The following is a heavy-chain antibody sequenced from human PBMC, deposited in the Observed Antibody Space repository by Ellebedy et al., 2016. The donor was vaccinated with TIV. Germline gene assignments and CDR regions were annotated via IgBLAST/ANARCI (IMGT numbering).Heavy chain of an antibody. J-gene: IGHJ3*02. D-gene: IGHD3-3*02. V-gene: IGHV3-23*01. CDR3: AKISPTRRGAFDI. Sequence: GGSLRLXXEASGFTFSSYAMSWLRQAPGKGLEWVSVFGGRSTTTYYADSVKGRFTISRDNSKNTLFLRMNSLRGDDTARYYCAKISPTRRGAFDIWGQGTMVTVSS. CDR2: FGGRSTTT. CDR1: GFTFSSYA.